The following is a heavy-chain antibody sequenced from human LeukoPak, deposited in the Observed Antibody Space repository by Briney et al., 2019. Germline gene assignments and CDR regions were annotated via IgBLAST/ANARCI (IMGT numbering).Heavy chain of an antibody. CDR1: GFTFGSYA. J-gene: IGHJ4*02. CDR3: AKETAVGYYFDY. Sequence: GGSLRLSCAASGFTFGSYAMGWVRQAPGKGLEWVSAISGSGGSTYYADSVKGRFTISRDNSKNTLYLQMNSLRAEDTAVYYCAKETAVGYYFDYWGQGTLVTVSS. D-gene: IGHD6-13*01. V-gene: IGHV3-23*01. CDR2: ISGSGGST.